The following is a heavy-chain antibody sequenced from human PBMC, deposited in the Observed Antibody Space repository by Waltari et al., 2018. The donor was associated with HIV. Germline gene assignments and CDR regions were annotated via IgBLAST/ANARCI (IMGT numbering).Heavy chain of an antibody. CDR2: IHHGGSS. J-gene: IGHJ5*02. V-gene: IGHV4-39*01. CDR1: SVSFGGSPDF. Sequence: HPQPPDPGPGLVKPSATLSPNSSVPSVSFGGSPDFCAWLRQSPGKGLQWIGNIHHGGSSYYNPSLRSLVSMSVDTANNLCSLKLTSVTATDTAGYYCARLRYDSRHSYPRAFDPWGQGTLLTVSS. D-gene: IGHD3-22*01. CDR3: ARLRYDSRHSYPRAFDP.